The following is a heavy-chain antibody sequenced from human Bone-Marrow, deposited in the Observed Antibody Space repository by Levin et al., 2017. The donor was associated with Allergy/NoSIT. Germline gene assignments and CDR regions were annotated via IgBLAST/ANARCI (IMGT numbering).Heavy chain of an antibody. CDR3: ARREAVPGTPYDY. D-gene: IGHD6-19*01. Sequence: SETLSLTCTVAGAPFTGFYWTWIRQSPGKGLEWIGHIYFSGSTDYHPSLGSRVTISSDSSKNQFSLKLTSVTAADPAVYYCARREAVPGTPYDYWGQGTLVTVAS. CDR1: GAPFTGFY. CDR2: IYFSGST. J-gene: IGHJ4*02. V-gene: IGHV4-59*01.